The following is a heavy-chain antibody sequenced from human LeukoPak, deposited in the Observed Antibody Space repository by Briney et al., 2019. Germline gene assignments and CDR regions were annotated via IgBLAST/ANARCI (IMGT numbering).Heavy chain of an antibody. D-gene: IGHD5-24*01. J-gene: IGHJ5*02. Sequence: PGRSLRLSCTASGVTSCDYAMSWFRQAPGKGLEWVGFIRSKADGGTTEYAASVKGRFTISRDDSKSIAYLQMNSLKTEDTAVYYCTRAGVKDGYNPNWFDPWGQGTLVTVSS. CDR1: GVTSCDYA. CDR3: TRAGVKDGYNPNWFDP. CDR2: IRSKADGGTT. V-gene: IGHV3-49*03.